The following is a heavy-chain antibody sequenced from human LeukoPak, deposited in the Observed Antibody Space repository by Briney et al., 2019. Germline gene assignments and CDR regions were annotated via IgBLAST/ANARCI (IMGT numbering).Heavy chain of an antibody. D-gene: IGHD6-13*01. V-gene: IGHV4-59*01. CDR1: GGSISSYY. Sequence: SETLSLTCTVSGGSISSYYWSWIRQPPGKGLEWIGYIYYSGSTKYNPSLKSRVTISVDTSKNQFSLELSSVTAADTAVYYCARGSDTAAGLYWGQGTLVTVSS. CDR3: ARGSDTAAGLY. CDR2: IYYSGST. J-gene: IGHJ4*02.